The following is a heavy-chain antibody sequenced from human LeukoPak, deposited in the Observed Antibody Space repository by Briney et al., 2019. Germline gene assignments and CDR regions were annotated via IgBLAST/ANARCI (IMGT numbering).Heavy chain of an antibody. CDR3: ARDFGGYGHFDY. Sequence: SETLSLTCTVSGGSISSGGYYWSWIRQHPGKGLAWIGYIYYSGSTYYNPSLKSRLTISVDTSKNQFSLKLSSVTAADMAVYYCARDFGGYGHFDYWGQGTLVTVSS. D-gene: IGHD5-12*01. V-gene: IGHV4-31*03. CDR2: IYYSGST. CDR1: GGSISSGGYY. J-gene: IGHJ4*02.